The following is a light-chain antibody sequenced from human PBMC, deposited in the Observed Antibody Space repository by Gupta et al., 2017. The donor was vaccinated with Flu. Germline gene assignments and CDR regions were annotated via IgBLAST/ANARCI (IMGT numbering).Light chain of an antibody. CDR3: SSYTKSNTVV. J-gene: IGLJ2*01. CDR1: SSDVGGYNF. CDR2: AVS. Sequence: GTSSDVGGYNFVSWYQQHPGKAPKLMIYAVSDRPSGVSNRFSGSKSANTASLTISGLQADDEANYYCSSYTKSNTVVFGGGTQVIVL. V-gene: IGLV2-14*01.